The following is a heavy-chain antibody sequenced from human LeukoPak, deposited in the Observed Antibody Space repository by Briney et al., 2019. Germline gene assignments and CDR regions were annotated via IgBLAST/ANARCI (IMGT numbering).Heavy chain of an antibody. J-gene: IGHJ4*02. V-gene: IGHV4-30-2*01. Sequence: PSETLSLTCAVSGGSISSGGYSWSWIRQPPGKGLEWIGYIYHSGSTHYNPSLKSRLTISVDRSKNQFSLKLSSVTAADTAVYYCARGTPDYGDYDFDYWGQGTLVTVSS. CDR1: GGSISSGGYS. CDR2: IYHSGST. CDR3: ARGTPDYGDYDFDY. D-gene: IGHD4-17*01.